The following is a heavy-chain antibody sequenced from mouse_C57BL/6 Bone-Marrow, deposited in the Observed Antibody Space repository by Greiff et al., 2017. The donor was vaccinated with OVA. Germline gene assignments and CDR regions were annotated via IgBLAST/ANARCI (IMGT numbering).Heavy chain of an antibody. CDR2: IRLKSDNYAT. CDR1: GFTFSNYW. Sequence: EVKLMESGGGLVQPGGSMKLSCVASGFTFSNYWMNWVRQSPEKGLEWVAQIRLKSDNYATHYAESVKGRFTISRDDSKSSVYLQMNNLRAEDTGIYYCTGGDSNYWYFDVWGTGTTVTVSS. D-gene: IGHD2-5*01. CDR3: TGGDSNYWYFDV. J-gene: IGHJ1*03. V-gene: IGHV6-3*01.